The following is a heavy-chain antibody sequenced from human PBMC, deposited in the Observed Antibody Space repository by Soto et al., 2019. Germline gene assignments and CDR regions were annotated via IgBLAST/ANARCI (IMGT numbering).Heavy chain of an antibody. CDR3: ARDPGPGIAAADDAFDI. CDR1: GFTFSNSA. Sequence: GGSLRLSCAASGFTFSNSAMSWVRQAPGKGLEWVSAIYSGGSTYYADSVKGRFTISRHNSKNTLYLQMNSLRAEDTAVYYCARDPGPGIAAADDAFDIWGQGTMVTVSS. D-gene: IGHD6-13*01. CDR2: IYSGGST. J-gene: IGHJ3*02. V-gene: IGHV3-53*04.